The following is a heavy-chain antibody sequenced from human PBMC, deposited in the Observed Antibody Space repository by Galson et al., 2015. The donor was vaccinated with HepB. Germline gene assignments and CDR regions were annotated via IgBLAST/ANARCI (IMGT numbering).Heavy chain of an antibody. J-gene: IGHJ4*02. CDR3: ARAWFGELLSYHFDY. CDR2: VSYDGGNK. Sequence: SLRLSCAASGFTFSGYAMHWVRQAPGKGLEWVAIVSYDGGNKYYADSVKGRFTISRDDSKNTLYLQMNSLRVEDTAVYYCARAWFGELLSYHFDYWGQGALVTVSS. D-gene: IGHD3-10*01. V-gene: IGHV3-30*04. CDR1: GFTFSGYA.